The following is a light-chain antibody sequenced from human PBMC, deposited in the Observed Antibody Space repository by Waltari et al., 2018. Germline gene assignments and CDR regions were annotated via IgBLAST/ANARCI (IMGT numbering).Light chain of an antibody. V-gene: IGKV3-20*01. CDR2: GAS. CDR1: QSVSRT. CDR3: QHYVRLPVT. Sequence: PGERATPSCRASQSVSRTLAWYQQKPGQAPRLLIYGASTRATGIPERFSGGGSGTDFSLTISRLEPEDFAVYYCQHYVRLPVTFGQGTKVEIK. J-gene: IGKJ1*01.